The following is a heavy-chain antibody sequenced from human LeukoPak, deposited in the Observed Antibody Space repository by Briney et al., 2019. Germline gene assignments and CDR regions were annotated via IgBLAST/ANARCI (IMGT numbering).Heavy chain of an antibody. CDR1: GYTFTSYD. D-gene: IGHD6-19*01. CDR3: ASSAPSVRWLGAYYYYYGMDV. V-gene: IGHV1-8*03. Sequence: ASVKVSCKASGYTFTSYDINWVRQATGQGLEWVGWMSPNSGNTGYAQKFQDRVTITRNTSINTAYMELSSLRSEDTAVYYCASSAPSVRWLGAYYYYYGMDVWGQGTTVTVSS. J-gene: IGHJ6*02. CDR2: MSPNSGNT.